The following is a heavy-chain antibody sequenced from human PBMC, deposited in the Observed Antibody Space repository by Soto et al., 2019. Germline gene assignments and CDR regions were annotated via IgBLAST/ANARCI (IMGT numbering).Heavy chain of an antibody. V-gene: IGHV3-74*01. Sequence: PEGSLRLSCAASGFTFSSYWMHWVRQAPGKGLVWVSRINSDGSSTSYADSVKGRFTISRDNAKNTLYLQMNSLRAEDTAVYYCARARIAVAGYDYWGQGTLVTVSS. D-gene: IGHD6-19*01. J-gene: IGHJ4*02. CDR3: ARARIAVAGYDY. CDR2: INSDGSST. CDR1: GFTFSSYW.